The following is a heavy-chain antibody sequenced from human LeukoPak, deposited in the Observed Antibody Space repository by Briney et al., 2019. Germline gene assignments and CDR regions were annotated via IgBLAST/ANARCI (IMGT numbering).Heavy chain of an antibody. CDR3: ARDAYTTTSNWLDP. V-gene: IGHV3-74*01. CDR2: MTGDGSDI. J-gene: IGHJ5*02. D-gene: IGHD4-17*01. CDR1: GFTLNKYW. Sequence: PGGSPRLSCEASGFTLNKYWMHWVRQAPGKGLVWVSRMTGDGSDIAYADSVKGRFTVSRDDAKNILFLQMTSLRVEDTAIYYCARDAYTTTSNWLDPWGQGTLVTVSS.